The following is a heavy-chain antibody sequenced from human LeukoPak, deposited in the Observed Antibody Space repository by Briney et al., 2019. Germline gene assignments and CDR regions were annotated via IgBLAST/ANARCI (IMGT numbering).Heavy chain of an antibody. Sequence: ASVKVSCKASGYTFTGYYMHWVRQAPGQGLEWMGWINPNSGGTNYAQKFQGKVTRTRDTSISTAYMKLSRLRSDDTAVYYCAREFVGQQLVRGWFDPWGQGTLVTVSS. D-gene: IGHD6-13*01. V-gene: IGHV1-2*02. CDR1: GYTFTGYY. CDR3: AREFVGQQLVRGWFDP. CDR2: INPNSGGT. J-gene: IGHJ5*02.